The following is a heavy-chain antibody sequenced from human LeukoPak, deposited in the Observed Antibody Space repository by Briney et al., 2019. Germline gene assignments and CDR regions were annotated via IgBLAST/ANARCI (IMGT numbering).Heavy chain of an antibody. J-gene: IGHJ6*02. D-gene: IGHD5-12*01. Sequence: SVKASCKASGGTFSRYAISWVRQAPGQGLEWMGRIIPIIGIVNYAQKFQGRVTITADKSTSTAYMELSSLRSEDTAVYYCARVPSGYTPNANYYYYGMDVWGQGTTVTVSS. CDR2: IIPIIGIV. CDR1: GGTFSRYA. V-gene: IGHV1-69*04. CDR3: ARVPSGYTPNANYYYYGMDV.